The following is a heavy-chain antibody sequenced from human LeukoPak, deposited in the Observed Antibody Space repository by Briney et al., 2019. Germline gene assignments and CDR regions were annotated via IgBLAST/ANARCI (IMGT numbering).Heavy chain of an antibody. CDR3: AKGRSTSYSSSWLFDY. V-gene: IGHV3-23*01. Sequence: GGSLRLSCAASGFTFSSYAMSWVRQAPGKGQEWVSAISGSGGSTYYADSVKGRFTISRDNSKNTLYLQMNGLRAEDTAVYYCAKGRSTSYSSSWLFDYWGQGTLVTVSS. D-gene: IGHD6-13*01. CDR2: ISGSGGST. J-gene: IGHJ4*02. CDR1: GFTFSSYA.